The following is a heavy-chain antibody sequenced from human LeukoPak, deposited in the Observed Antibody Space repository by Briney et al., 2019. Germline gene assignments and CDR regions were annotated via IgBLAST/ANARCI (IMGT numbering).Heavy chain of an antibody. V-gene: IGHV3-66*01. J-gene: IGHJ4*02. CDR1: GFIFTNAW. CDR2: DRGTK. CDR3: TAGRYDTGGVDH. D-gene: IGHD3-22*01. Sequence: SGGSLRLSCTASGFIFTNAWMTWVRQAPGKGLEWVGRDRGTKDYAAPVKDRFSISRDNSKNTLYLVMINLKNEDTAVYYCTAGRYDTGGVDHWGQGTLVTVSS.